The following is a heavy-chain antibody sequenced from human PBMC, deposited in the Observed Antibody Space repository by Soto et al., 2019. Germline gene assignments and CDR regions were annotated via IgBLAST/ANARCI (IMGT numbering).Heavy chain of an antibody. V-gene: IGHV4-34*01. CDR1: DGSFSGYY. J-gene: IGHJ6*02. CDR3: ARGKSGGMDF. Sequence: SQPLSLTXAVYDGSFSGYYCSWIRQPPGKGLEWIGEINHSGSTNYNPSLKGRVTISVDTSKNQFSLKLSSVTAEDTAVYYCARGKSGGMDFWGQGTTVTVFS. CDR2: INHSGST.